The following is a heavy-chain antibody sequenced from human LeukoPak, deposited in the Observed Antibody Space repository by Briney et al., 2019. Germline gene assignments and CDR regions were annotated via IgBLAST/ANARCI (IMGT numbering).Heavy chain of an antibody. CDR1: GGSISSYY. CDR2: IYYSGST. V-gene: IGHV4-59*01. D-gene: IGHD6-19*01. CDR3: ARSYSSGWYPFDY. J-gene: IGHJ4*02. Sequence: KPSETLSLTCTVSGGSISSYYWSWIRQPPGKGLEWIGYIYYSGSTNYNPSLKSRVTISVDTSKNQFSLKLSSVTAADTAVYYCARSYSSGWYPFDYWGQGTLVTVSS.